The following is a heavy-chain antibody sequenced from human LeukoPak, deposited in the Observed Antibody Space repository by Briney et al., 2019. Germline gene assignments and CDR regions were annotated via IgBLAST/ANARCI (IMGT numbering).Heavy chain of an antibody. D-gene: IGHD3-10*01. V-gene: IGHV3-7*01. Sequence: GGSLRLSCAASGFTFSNYWMSWVRQAPGKGLEWVANIKQDGSEKYYVDSVKGRFTISRDNAKNSLYLQMNSLRAEDTAVYYCARRYYYGSGSYNFDYWGQGTLVTVSS. CDR2: IKQDGSEK. CDR1: GFTFSNYW. CDR3: ARRYYYGSGSYNFDY. J-gene: IGHJ4*02.